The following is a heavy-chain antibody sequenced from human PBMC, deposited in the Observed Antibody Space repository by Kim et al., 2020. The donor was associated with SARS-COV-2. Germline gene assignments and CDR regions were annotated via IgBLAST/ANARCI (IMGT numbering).Heavy chain of an antibody. CDR3: ARDGPSPMAVAGLFDY. CDR1: GFTFSSFA. J-gene: IGHJ4*02. V-gene: IGHV3-30*04. Sequence: GGSLRRSCAASGFTFSSFALHWVRQAPGKGLEWVALMSYDGSNKYYADSAKGRFTISRDNSKNTLYLQMNSLRAEDTAVYYCARDGPSPMAVAGLFDYWGQGTLVTVSS. CDR2: MSYDGSNK. D-gene: IGHD6-19*01.